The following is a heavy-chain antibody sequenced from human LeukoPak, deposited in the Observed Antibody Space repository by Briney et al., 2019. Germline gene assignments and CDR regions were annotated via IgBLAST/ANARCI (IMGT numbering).Heavy chain of an antibody. J-gene: IGHJ4*02. V-gene: IGHV1-69*13. CDR2: IIPIFGTA. CDR3: ASSLGEYYDSSGYSY. Sequence: SVKVSCKASGGTFSSYAISWVRQAPGQGLEWMGGIIPIFGTANYAQKFQGRVTITANESTSTAYMELSSLRSEDTAVYYCASSLGEYYDSSGYSYWGQGTLVTVSS. CDR1: GGTFSSYA. D-gene: IGHD3-22*01.